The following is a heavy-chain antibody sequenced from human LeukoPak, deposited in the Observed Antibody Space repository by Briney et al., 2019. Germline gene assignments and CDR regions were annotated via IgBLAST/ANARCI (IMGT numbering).Heavy chain of an antibody. V-gene: IGHV3-30*04. CDR3: ARVGRGYSFKVYYFDY. CDR2: ISYDGSNK. D-gene: IGHD5-18*01. J-gene: IGHJ4*02. CDR1: GFTFSSYA. Sequence: GGSLRLSCAASGFTFSSYAMHWVRQAPGKGLEWVAVISYDGSNKFYADSVKGRFTISRDNSNITLYLQMNSLRPEDTAVYYCARVGRGYSFKVYYFDYWGQGTLVTVSS.